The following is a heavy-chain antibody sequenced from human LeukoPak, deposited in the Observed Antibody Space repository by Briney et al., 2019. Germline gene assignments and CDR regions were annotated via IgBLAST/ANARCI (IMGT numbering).Heavy chain of an antibody. CDR2: IYYSGGT. Sequence: PSDPLSLTCTVSVDSRSRGTDCWSWIPQPPGKELEWVGYIYYSGGTYYNPSLKSRVTISLDTSKNQFSLKLSSVTTADTAVYYCARRIPTAGLFDFWGQGALVTVSS. CDR1: VDSRSRGTDC. V-gene: IGHV4-61*01. D-gene: IGHD2-15*01. J-gene: IGHJ4*02. CDR3: ARRIPTAGLFDF.